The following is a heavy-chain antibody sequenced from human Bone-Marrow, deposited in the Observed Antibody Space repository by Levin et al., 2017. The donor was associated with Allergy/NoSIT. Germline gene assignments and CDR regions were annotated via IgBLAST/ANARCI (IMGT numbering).Heavy chain of an antibody. CDR2: ISWDGGST. CDR3: TKDSSGGGRGWYRGYFGS. Sequence: PGGSLRLSCAASGFSFDDYAMHWVRHAPGRGLEWVSLISWDGGSTSYADSVKGRFTISRDNSKNYLYLQMNSLRAEDNALYYCTKDSSGGGRGWYRGYFGSWGQGTQVTVSS. V-gene: IGHV3-43D*04. D-gene: IGHD6-19*01. J-gene: IGHJ4*02. CDR1: GFSFDDYA.